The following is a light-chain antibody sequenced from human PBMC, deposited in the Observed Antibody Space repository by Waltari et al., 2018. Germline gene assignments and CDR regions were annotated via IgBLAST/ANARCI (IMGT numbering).Light chain of an antibody. CDR2: GDT. CDR3: QVGDSRCGHVV. CDR1: DIGTRS. V-gene: IGLV3-21*03. J-gene: IGLJ2*01. Sequence: YELTQPPSVSVAPGKTASLTCGGDDIGTRSVNWYQQKSGQAPIQVMYGDTDRPSGTRERFSGSNSVNTATLTICRVEVGDEADYYCQVGDSRCGHVVCGGGTRLTVL.